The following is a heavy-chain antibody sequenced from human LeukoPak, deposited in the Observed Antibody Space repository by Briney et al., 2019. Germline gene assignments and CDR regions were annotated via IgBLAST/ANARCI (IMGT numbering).Heavy chain of an antibody. CDR3: ASSSSWYSGLDY. J-gene: IGHJ4*02. CDR2: ISGSDANT. Sequence: GGSLRLSCATSGFTFSAYGMSWVRQAPGKGLEWVSGISGSDANTYYADSGKGRFTISRDNSKNTLYLQMNSLRAEDTAVYYCASSSSWYSGLDYWGQGTLVTVSS. D-gene: IGHD6-13*01. V-gene: IGHV3-23*01. CDR1: GFTFSAYG.